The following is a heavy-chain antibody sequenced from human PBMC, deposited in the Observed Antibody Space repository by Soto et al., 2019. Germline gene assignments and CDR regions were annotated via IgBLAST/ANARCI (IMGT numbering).Heavy chain of an antibody. CDR2: ISAYNGNT. CDR3: ARGGSWNYVYGMDV. J-gene: IGHJ6*01. Sequence: QVQLVQSGAEVKKPGASVKVSCKASGYTFTSYGISWVRQPPGQGLEWMGWISAYNGNTNYAQKLQSRVAMTTDTSTETVYVELRSLRSDDTSVYYCARGGSWNYVYGMDVWGQGTTVTVSS. D-gene: IGHD1-7*01. V-gene: IGHV1-18*01. CDR1: GYTFTSYG.